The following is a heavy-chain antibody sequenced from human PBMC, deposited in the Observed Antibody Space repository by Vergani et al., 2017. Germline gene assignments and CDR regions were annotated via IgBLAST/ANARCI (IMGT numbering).Heavy chain of an antibody. V-gene: IGHV3-23*01. CDR3: AKGGSGGDYAAS. CDR2: ISGSGGST. J-gene: IGHJ3*01. D-gene: IGHD1-26*01. CDR1: GFTFSSYA. Sequence: EVQLLESGGGLVQPGGSLRLSCAASGFTFSSYAMSWVRQAPGKGLEWVSAISGSGGSTYYADSVKGRFTISRDNPKNTLYLQMNSLRAEDTAVYYCAKGGSGGDYAASWGQGTMGTVSS.